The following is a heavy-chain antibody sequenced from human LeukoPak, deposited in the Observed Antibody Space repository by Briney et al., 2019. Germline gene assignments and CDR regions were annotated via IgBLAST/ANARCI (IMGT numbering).Heavy chain of an antibody. D-gene: IGHD6-13*01. Sequence: GGSLRLSCAASGFTFSSYSMNWVRQAPGKGLEWVSSISSSSSYIYYADSVKGRFTISRDNAKNSLYLQMNSLRAEDTAVYYCARVAAAGTSKYFDYWGQGTLVTASS. CDR3: ARVAAAGTSKYFDY. CDR1: GFTFSSYS. J-gene: IGHJ4*02. V-gene: IGHV3-21*01. CDR2: ISSSSSYI.